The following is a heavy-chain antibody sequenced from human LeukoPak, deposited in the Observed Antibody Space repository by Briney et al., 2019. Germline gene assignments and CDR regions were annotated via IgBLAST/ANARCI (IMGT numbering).Heavy chain of an antibody. Sequence: SETLSLTCTVSGGSISSGDYYWSWIRQHPGKGLEWIGYIYYSGSTYYNPSLKSRVTISVDTSDNHFSLKLSSVTAADTAVYYCARAVTGNYYGMDVWGQGTTVTVS. V-gene: IGHV4-31*03. J-gene: IGHJ6*02. CDR3: ARAVTGNYYGMDV. CDR2: IYYSGST. CDR1: GGSISSGDYY. D-gene: IGHD1-14*01.